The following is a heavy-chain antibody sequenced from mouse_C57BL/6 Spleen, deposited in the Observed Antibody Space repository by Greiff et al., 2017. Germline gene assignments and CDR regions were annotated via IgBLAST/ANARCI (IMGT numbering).Heavy chain of an antibody. V-gene: IGHV1-26*01. J-gene: IGHJ2*01. CDR2: INPNNGGT. CDR1: GYTFTDYY. CDR3: ASGNYFDY. Sequence: EVKLQESGPELVKPGASVKISCKASGYTFTDYYMNWVKQSHGKSLEWIGDINPNNGGTSYNQKFKGKATLTVDKSSSTAYMELRSLTSEDSAVYYCASGNYFDYWGQGTTLTVSS. D-gene: IGHD1-1*02.